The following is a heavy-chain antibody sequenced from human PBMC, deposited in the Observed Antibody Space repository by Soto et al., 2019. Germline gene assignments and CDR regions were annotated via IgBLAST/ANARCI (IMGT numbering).Heavy chain of an antibody. CDR2: ISAYNGNT. V-gene: IGHV1-18*01. D-gene: IGHD5-18*01. CDR1: GYTFTSYG. CDR3: ARDGVDTATGYYYGMDV. Sequence: EASVKLSCKASGYTFTSYGISCVRQAPGQGLEWMGWISAYNGNTNYAQKLQGRVTMTTDTSTSTAYMELRSLRSDDTAVYYCARDGVDTATGYYYGMDVWGQGTTVTVSS. J-gene: IGHJ6*02.